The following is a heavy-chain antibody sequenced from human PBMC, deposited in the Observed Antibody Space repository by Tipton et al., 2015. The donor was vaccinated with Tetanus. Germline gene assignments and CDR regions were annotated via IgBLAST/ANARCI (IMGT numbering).Heavy chain of an antibody. D-gene: IGHD6-13*01. CDR2: IYYSGST. CDR3: ALTADNWFDP. V-gene: IGHV4-39*01. J-gene: IGHJ5*02. CDR1: GAFISNSAYY. Sequence: TLSLTCTVSGAFISNSAYYWGWIRQPPGKGLEWIGTIYYSGSTYYNPSLNSRVAISIDTSKNLFSLKVNSLTAADTAVYYCALTADNWFDPWGRGALVTVSS.